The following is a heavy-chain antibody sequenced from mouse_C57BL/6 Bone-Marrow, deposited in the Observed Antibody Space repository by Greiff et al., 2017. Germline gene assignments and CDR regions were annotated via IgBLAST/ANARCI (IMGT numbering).Heavy chain of an antibody. Sequence: VQLQQSGAELVRPGASVKLSCTASGFNIKDDYMHWVKQRPEQGLEWIGWIDPENGDTEYASKFQGKATITADTSSKTAYLQLSILTSEDTAVYYCTTFQLKPWFAYWGQGTLVTVSA. V-gene: IGHV14-4*01. CDR2: IDPENGDT. J-gene: IGHJ3*01. CDR1: GFNIKDDY. D-gene: IGHD3-2*02. CDR3: TTFQLKPWFAY.